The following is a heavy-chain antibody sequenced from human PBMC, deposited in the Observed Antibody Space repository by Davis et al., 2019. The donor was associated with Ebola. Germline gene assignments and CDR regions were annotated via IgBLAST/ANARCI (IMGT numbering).Heavy chain of an antibody. D-gene: IGHD2-15*01. CDR3: TRAELEDIVVVVAAAGFDY. J-gene: IGHJ4*02. Sequence: GESLKISCAASGFTVSSNYMSWVRQAPGKGLEWVSAISGSGGSTYYADSVKGRFTISRDNSKNTLYLQMNSLKTEDTAVYYCTRAELEDIVVVVAAAGFDYWGQGTLVTVSS. CDR2: ISGSGGST. V-gene: IGHV3-23*01. CDR1: GFTVSSNY.